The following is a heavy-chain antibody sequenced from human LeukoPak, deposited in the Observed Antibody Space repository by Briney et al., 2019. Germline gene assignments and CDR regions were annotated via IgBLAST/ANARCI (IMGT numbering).Heavy chain of an antibody. CDR1: GGSISSDRFY. V-gene: IGHV4-61*02. J-gene: IGHJ4*02. D-gene: IGHD3-16*01. CDR2: IKSSNT. CDR3: ARVPDWTYVPDY. Sequence: PSETLSLTCTVSGGSISSDRFYWTWLRQPAGLGLEWIGRIKSSNTNYNPSLKSRVSISLDTSTNQFSLKLSSPTAADTAVYYCARVPDWTYVPDYWGQGTLVTVSS.